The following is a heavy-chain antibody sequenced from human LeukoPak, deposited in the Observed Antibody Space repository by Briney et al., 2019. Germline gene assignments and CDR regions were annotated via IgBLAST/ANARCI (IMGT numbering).Heavy chain of an antibody. CDR3: ARATQWLVRWFDP. Sequence: ASVKVSCKASGYTFTGYYMHWVRQAPGQGLEWMGWINPNSGGTNYAQKFQGRVTMTRDTSISTAYMELSRLRSDDTVVYYCARATQWLVRWFDPWGQGTLVTVSS. V-gene: IGHV1-2*02. J-gene: IGHJ5*02. CDR1: GYTFTGYY. D-gene: IGHD6-19*01. CDR2: INPNSGGT.